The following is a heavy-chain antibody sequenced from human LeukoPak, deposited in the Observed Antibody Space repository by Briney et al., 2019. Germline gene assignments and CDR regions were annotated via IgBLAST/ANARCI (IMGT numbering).Heavy chain of an antibody. D-gene: IGHD3-3*01. Sequence: GGSLRLSCAASGFTFSSYGMHWVRQAPGKGLEWVAFIRYDGSNKYYADSVKGRFTISRDNSKNTLYLQMNSLRAEDTAVYYCATSYCDFWSADYWGQGTLVTVSS. CDR2: IRYDGSNK. V-gene: IGHV3-30*02. CDR1: GFTFSSYG. CDR3: ATSYCDFWSADY. J-gene: IGHJ4*02.